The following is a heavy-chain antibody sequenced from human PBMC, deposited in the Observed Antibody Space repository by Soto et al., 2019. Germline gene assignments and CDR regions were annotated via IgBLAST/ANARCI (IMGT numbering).Heavy chain of an antibody. CDR3: VQSSGWTGFGW. J-gene: IGHJ4*02. V-gene: IGHV3-53*01. D-gene: IGHD6-19*01. Sequence: EVQLVESGGGLIQPGGSLRLSCAASGFAVSSKYMTWVRQAPGKGLEWVSVIYGGGTTYYADSVKGRFTISRDTSKNTLYLQMNIMRAEDTAVYYCVQSSGWTGFGWWGQGTVVSVSS. CDR2: IYGGGTT. CDR1: GFAVSSKY.